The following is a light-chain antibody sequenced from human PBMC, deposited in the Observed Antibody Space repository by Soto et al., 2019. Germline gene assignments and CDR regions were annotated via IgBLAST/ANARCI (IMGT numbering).Light chain of an antibody. CDR3: LQYINWPYA. Sequence: EILMTQSPATLSVSPGERATLSCRASQSVSSNLAWYQQKPGQAPRLLIHGASTRATGIPARFSGSGSGTEFTLTISSLQSEDFAVFYCLQYINWPYAFGQGTKVDIK. J-gene: IGKJ2*01. CDR2: GAS. V-gene: IGKV3-15*01. CDR1: QSVSSN.